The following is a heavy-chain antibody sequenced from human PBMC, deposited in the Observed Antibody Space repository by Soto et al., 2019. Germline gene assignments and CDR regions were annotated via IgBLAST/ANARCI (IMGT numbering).Heavy chain of an antibody. Sequence: PSETLSLTCTVSGGSISSYYWSWIRQPPGKGLEWIGYIYYSGSTNYNPSLKSRVTISVDTSKNQFSLKLSSVTAADTAVYYCARGRTYYDILTGPEPYYYYYYMDGWGEGTTVTVSS. CDR3: ARGRTYYDILTGPEPYYYYYYMDG. V-gene: IGHV4-59*01. CDR1: GGSISSYY. J-gene: IGHJ6*03. D-gene: IGHD3-9*01. CDR2: IYYSGST.